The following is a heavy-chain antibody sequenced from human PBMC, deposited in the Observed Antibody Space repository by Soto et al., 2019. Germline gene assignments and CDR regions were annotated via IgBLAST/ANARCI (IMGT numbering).Heavy chain of an antibody. J-gene: IGHJ6*02. CDR2: ISYDGSNK. CDR3: ARDGAGCSGGSCYPSYYYYYGMDV. CDR1: VFTFISYA. V-gene: IGHV3-30-3*01. D-gene: IGHD2-15*01. Sequence: GGSLRLSCAASVFTFISYAMHWVRQAPGKGLEWVAVISYDGSNKYYADSVKGRFTISRDNSKNTLYLQMNSLRAEDTAVYYCARDGAGCSGGSCYPSYYYYYGMDVWGQGTTVTVSS.